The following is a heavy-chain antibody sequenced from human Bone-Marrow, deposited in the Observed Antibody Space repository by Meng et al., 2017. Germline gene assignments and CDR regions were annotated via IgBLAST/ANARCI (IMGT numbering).Heavy chain of an antibody. D-gene: IGHD4-17*01. V-gene: IGHV4-30-4*01. CDR2: IYYSGTT. Sequence: QVQLQESGPGLVKPSQTLSRTCTVSNDSIRSADYYWSWIRQPPGKGLEWNGFIYYSGTTYYNPSLKSRVTISVDTSKNQFSLNLSSVTAADTAVYYCARDRGGYGDISYWGQGTLVTVSS. J-gene: IGHJ4*02. CDR1: NDSIRSADYY. CDR3: ARDRGGYGDISY.